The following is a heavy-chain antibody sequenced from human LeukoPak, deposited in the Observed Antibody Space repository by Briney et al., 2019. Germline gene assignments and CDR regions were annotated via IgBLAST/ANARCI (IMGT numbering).Heavy chain of an antibody. CDR3: AKDLRMDYYDSSGYP. V-gene: IGHV3-23*01. Sequence: GGPLRPSCAAPGFTLSSYRMNWFRQAPGKGLEWVSAISGSGGSTYYADSVKGRFTISRDNSKNTLYLQMNSLRAEDTAVYYCAKDLRMDYYDSSGYPWGQGTLVTVSS. CDR1: GFTLSSYR. D-gene: IGHD3-22*01. CDR2: ISGSGGST. J-gene: IGHJ5*02.